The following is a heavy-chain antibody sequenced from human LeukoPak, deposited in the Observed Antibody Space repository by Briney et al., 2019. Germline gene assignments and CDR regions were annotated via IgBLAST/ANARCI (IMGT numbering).Heavy chain of an antibody. CDR2: IYYSGST. J-gene: IGHJ1*01. D-gene: IGHD6-6*01. Sequence: SETLSLTCTVSGGSISSSSYNWGWIRQPPGKGLEWIGSIYYSGSTYYNPSLKSRVTISVDTSKNQFSLKLSSVTAADTAVYYCARPSTKYSSSSGYFQHWGQGTLVTVSS. V-gene: IGHV4-39*01. CDR1: GGSISSSSYN. CDR3: ARPSTKYSSSSGYFQH.